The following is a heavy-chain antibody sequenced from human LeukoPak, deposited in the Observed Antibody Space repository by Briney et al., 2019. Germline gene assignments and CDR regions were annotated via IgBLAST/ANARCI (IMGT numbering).Heavy chain of an antibody. J-gene: IGHJ1*01. Sequence: SETLSLTCTVSGGSISSGDYYWSWIRQPPGKGLEWIGYIYYSGSTYYNPPLKSRVTISVDTSKNQFSLKLGSVTAADTAVYYCARGPYEDCSGYYYGFWFQHWGQGTLVTVSS. CDR2: IYYSGST. V-gene: IGHV4-30-4*08. D-gene: IGHD3-22*01. CDR3: ARGPYEDCSGYYYGFWFQH. CDR1: GGSISSGDYY.